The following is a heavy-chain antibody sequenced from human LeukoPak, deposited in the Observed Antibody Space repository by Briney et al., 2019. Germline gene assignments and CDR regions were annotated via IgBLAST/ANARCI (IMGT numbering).Heavy chain of an antibody. CDR3: ARDADYYDSSGYYDY. D-gene: IGHD3-22*01. CDR1: GFTFSSYS. Sequence: PGGSLILSCAASGFTFSSYSMNWVRQAPGKGLEWVSYISSSSSTIYYADSVKGRFTISRDNAKNSLYLQMNSLRAEDTAVYYCARDADYYDSSGYYDYWGQGTLVTVSS. J-gene: IGHJ4*02. CDR2: ISSSSSTI. V-gene: IGHV3-48*01.